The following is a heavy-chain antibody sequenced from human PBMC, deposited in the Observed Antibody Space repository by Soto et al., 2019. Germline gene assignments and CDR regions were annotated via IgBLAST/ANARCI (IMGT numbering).Heavy chain of an antibody. CDR3: ANTIFGVFILDVDY. CDR1: GFTFSSYA. D-gene: IGHD3-3*01. J-gene: IGHJ4*02. V-gene: IGHV3-23*01. CDR2: ISGSGGST. Sequence: PGGSLRLSCAASGFTFSSYAMSWVRQAPGKGLEWVSAISGSGGSTYYADSVKGRFTISRDNSKNTLYLQMNSLRAEDTAVYYCANTIFGVFILDVDYWGQGTVLTVSS.